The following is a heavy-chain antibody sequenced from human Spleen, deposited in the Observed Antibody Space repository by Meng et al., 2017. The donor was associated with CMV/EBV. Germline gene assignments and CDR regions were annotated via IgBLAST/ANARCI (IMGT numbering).Heavy chain of an antibody. D-gene: IGHD2-2*01. CDR2: ISYDGSIE. CDR1: GFTFSSYA. V-gene: IGHV3-30*09. CDR3: ARSTSTSQSFYGYYYYGMDV. Sequence: GGSLRLSCAASGFTFSSYAMHWVRQAPGRGLEWVAVISYDGSIEYYADSVTGRFAVSRDNSKNTLYLQMNSLRAEDTTVYYCARSTSTSQSFYGYYYYGMDVWGQGTTVTVSS. J-gene: IGHJ6*02.